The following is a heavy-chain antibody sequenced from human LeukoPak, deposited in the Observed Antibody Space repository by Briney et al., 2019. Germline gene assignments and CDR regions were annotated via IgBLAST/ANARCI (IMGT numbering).Heavy chain of an antibody. D-gene: IGHD2-2*01. CDR3: AKSRVPAANNWFDP. CDR2: ITGSGGST. CDR1: GFTFNSYA. J-gene: IGHJ5*02. V-gene: IGHV3-23*01. Sequence: GSLRLSCAASGFTFNSYAMNWVRQAPGKGLEWVSTITGSGGSTYYADSVKGRFTISRDNSKNTLYLQMNSPRAEDTAVYYCAKSRVPAANNWFDPWGQGTLVIVSS.